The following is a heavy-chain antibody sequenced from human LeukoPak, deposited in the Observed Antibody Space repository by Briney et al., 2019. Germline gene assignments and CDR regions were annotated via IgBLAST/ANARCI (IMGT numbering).Heavy chain of an antibody. D-gene: IGHD3-9*01. CDR2: ISSSGSTI. CDR1: GFTFSDYY. V-gene: IGHV3-11*01. Sequence: GGSLRLSCAASGFTFSDYYMSWIRQAPGKGLEWVSYISSSGSTIYYADSVKGRFTISRDNAKNSLYLQMNSLRAEDTAVYYCAKGLRYFDWLFGFDYWGQGTLVTVSS. CDR3: AKGLRYFDWLFGFDY. J-gene: IGHJ4*02.